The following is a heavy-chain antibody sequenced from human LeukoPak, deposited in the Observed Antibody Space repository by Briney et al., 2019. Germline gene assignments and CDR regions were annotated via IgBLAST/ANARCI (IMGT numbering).Heavy chain of an antibody. CDR3: AKDFDY. V-gene: IGHV3-30*18. J-gene: IGHJ4*02. Sequence: GGSLRLSCAASGFTFSTYGMHWVRQAPGKGLEWVAVISYDGNEKYYADSVKGRFTFSRDNSKNTLYLQMNSLRAEDTAVYYCAKDFDYWGQGTLVTVSS. CDR1: GFTFSTYG. CDR2: ISYDGNEK.